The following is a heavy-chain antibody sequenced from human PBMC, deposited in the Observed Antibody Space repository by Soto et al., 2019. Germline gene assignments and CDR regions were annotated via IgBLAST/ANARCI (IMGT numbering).Heavy chain of an antibody. CDR2: IYYSGNT. CDR1: GGSTSSDNY. V-gene: IGHV4-30-4*01. J-gene: IGHJ4*02. Sequence: SETLSLTCTVSGGSTSSDNYWSWIRQPPGKGLEWIGHIYYSGNTDYNPSLKSRLAISIDTSKNQFSLELSSVTAADTAVYFCAREGGESSDGLYYFDSWGQGSLVTVSS. D-gene: IGHD3-16*01. CDR3: AREGGESSDGLYYFDS.